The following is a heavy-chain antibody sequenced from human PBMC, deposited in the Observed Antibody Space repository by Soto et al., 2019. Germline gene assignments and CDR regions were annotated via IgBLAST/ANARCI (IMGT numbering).Heavy chain of an antibody. CDR3: ARQRLVESWFDL. CDR2: IYTSGST. CDR1: GGSISSYY. J-gene: IGHJ5*02. D-gene: IGHD6-6*01. V-gene: IGHV4-4*07. Sequence: SATLSLTCTFSGGSISSYYWSLIRQPAGKGLEWIGRIYTSGSTNSNPSLKSRVTMSVDTSKNQFSLKLSSVTAADTAVYYCARQRLVESWFDLWGQGALVT.